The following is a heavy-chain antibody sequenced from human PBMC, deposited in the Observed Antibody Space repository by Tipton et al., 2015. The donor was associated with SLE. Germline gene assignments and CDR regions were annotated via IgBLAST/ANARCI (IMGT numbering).Heavy chain of an antibody. CDR1: SSSSYY. CDR2: IVGSDSST. D-gene: IGHD6-6*01. J-gene: IGHJ4*02. V-gene: IGHV3-23*01. Sequence: SSSSYYWGWIRQPPGKGLEWVSVIVGSDSSTHYADSVKGRFSISRDNSKNTLYLQMNSLRVEDTAIYYCGRGSSSRDYWGQGTLVTVSS. CDR3: GRGSSSRDY.